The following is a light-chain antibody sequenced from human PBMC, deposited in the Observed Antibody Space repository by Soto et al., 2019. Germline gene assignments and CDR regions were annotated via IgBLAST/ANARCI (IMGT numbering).Light chain of an antibody. CDR1: QSISSW. CDR2: SSS. J-gene: IGKJ4*01. V-gene: IGKV1-39*01. CDR3: QDSDITPLT. Sequence: PSTPSASVRHSDTMNCLARQSISSWLAWYQQKPGKAPKSLIYSSSRLQSGVPSRFSGSGSGTDFTLTISSLQPEDLTTYFCQDSDITPLTFGGVTKEDNK.